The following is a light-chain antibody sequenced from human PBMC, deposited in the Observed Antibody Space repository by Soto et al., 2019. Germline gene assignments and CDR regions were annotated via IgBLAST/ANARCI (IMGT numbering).Light chain of an antibody. CDR3: CSFAGISYV. Sequence: QSVLTQPRSLSGSPGQSVTISCTGTSSDVSGYDFVSWYQQHPGKVPKLIIYDVTERPSGVPDRFSGSKSGNTASLTISGLQAEDAADYCCCSFAGISYVFASGTKVTV. CDR2: DVT. CDR1: SSDVSGYDF. V-gene: IGLV2-11*01. J-gene: IGLJ1*01.